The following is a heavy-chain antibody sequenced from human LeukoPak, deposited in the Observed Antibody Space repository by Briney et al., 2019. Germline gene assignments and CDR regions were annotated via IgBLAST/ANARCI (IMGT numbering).Heavy chain of an antibody. CDR1: SGSISTSNYY. Sequence: SETLSLTCTVSSGSISTSNYYWGWVRQPPGKALEWIGNIFYSGSTYYSPSLKSRVTISVDTSKNQFSLKLSSVTAADTAVYYCARGAGVAVAGTFDYWGQGTLVTVSS. CDR2: IFYSGST. D-gene: IGHD6-19*01. V-gene: IGHV4-39*07. J-gene: IGHJ4*02. CDR3: ARGAGVAVAGTFDY.